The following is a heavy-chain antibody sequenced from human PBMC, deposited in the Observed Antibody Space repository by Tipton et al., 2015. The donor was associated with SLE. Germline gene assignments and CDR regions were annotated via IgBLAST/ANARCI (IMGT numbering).Heavy chain of an antibody. CDR1: GGSISSHD. V-gene: IGHV4-59*04. CDR2: IYYSGNT. Sequence: LRLSCTVSGGSISSHDWSWIRQPPGKGLEWIGSIYYSGNTYYNPSLNSRVTISADTSKNQCSLKLSTVTAADTAVYYCASTGVNYRRRAFDIWGQGTMVTVSS. CDR3: ASTGVNYRRRAFDI. J-gene: IGHJ3*02. D-gene: IGHD5-24*01.